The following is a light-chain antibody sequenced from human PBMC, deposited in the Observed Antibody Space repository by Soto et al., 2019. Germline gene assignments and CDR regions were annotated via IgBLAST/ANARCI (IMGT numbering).Light chain of an antibody. CDR2: GAS. CDR1: QSVSSNR. CDR3: QQYGSSLGA. Sequence: DIVLTQSPGTLSLSPGERATLSCRASQSVSSNRLAWYQQKPGQAPRLLIYGASSRATGIPDRFSGSGSGTDFTLTISRLEPEDFAVYYCQQYGSSLGAFGPGTKVDIK. V-gene: IGKV3-20*01. J-gene: IGKJ3*01.